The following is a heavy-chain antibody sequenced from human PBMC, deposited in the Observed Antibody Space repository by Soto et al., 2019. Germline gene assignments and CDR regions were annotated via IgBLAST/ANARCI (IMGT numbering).Heavy chain of an antibody. J-gene: IGHJ4*02. CDR1: GGSISSGGYS. Sequence: PSETLSLTCAVSGGSISSGGYSWSWIRQPPGKGLEWIGYIYHSGSTYYNPSLKSRVTISVDPSKNQFSLQLNSVTPEDTAVYFCARAMGVAAAPDFWGQGTLVTVSS. V-gene: IGHV4-30-2*01. CDR2: IYHSGST. D-gene: IGHD6-13*01. CDR3: ARAMGVAAAPDF.